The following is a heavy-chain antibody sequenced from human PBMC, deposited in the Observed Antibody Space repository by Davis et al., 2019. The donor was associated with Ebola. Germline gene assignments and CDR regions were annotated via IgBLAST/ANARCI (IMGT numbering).Heavy chain of an antibody. Sequence: GGSLRLSCAVSGFPVSDNYMTWVRQAPGKGLEWVSYINSTGSTIYYADSVRGRFTISRDNAQNSLFLQINSLGDEDTAVYYCARDFNRDYYDTSAYFDYWGQGTLVTVSS. CDR1: GFPVSDNY. D-gene: IGHD3-22*01. CDR2: INSTGSTI. V-gene: IGHV3-11*04. CDR3: ARDFNRDYYDTSAYFDY. J-gene: IGHJ4*02.